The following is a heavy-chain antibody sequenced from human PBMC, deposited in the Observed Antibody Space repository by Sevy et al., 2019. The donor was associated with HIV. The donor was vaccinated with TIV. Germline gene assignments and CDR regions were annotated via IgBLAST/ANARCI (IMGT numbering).Heavy chain of an antibody. J-gene: IGHJ1*01. CDR3: ARGGGYCISTSCSEYFQH. CDR1: GYTFTSYG. D-gene: IGHD2-2*01. CDR2: ISAYNGNT. V-gene: IGHV1-18*01. Sequence: ASVKVSCKASGYTFTSYGISWVRQAPGQGLEWMGWISAYNGNTNYAQKLQGRVTMTTDTSTRTAYMELRSLRSDDTAVYYCARGGGYCISTSCSEYFQHWGQSTLVTVSS.